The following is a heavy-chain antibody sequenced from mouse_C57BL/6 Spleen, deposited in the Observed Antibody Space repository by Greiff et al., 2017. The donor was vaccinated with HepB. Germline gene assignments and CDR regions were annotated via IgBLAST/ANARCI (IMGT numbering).Heavy chain of an antibody. D-gene: IGHD2-3*01. CDR2: IYPGSGST. Sequence: VQLQQSGAELVKPGASVKMSCKASGYTFTSYWITWVKQRPGQGLEWIGDIYPGSGSTNYNEKFKSKATLTVDTSSSTDYMQLSRLTSEDSAVYYCARRVYDGYYDYAMDYWGQGTSVTVSS. CDR3: ARRVYDGYYDYAMDY. CDR1: GYTFTSYW. V-gene: IGHV1-55*01. J-gene: IGHJ4*01.